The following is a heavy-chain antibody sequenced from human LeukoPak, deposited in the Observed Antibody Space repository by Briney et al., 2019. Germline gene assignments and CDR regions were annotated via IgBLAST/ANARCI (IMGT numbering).Heavy chain of an antibody. J-gene: IGHJ4*02. V-gene: IGHV1-2*02. Sequence: ASVKVSCKASGYTFTDFYIHWVRQAPGQGPEWMGWTNPNIGSTNSAQKFQGRVTMTRDTSISTAHMELNNLRSDDTAVYYCARDLCHGGSCFHFDSWGQGTLVTAS. CDR3: ARDLCHGGSCFHFDS. CDR1: GYTFTDFY. D-gene: IGHD2-15*01. CDR2: TNPNIGST.